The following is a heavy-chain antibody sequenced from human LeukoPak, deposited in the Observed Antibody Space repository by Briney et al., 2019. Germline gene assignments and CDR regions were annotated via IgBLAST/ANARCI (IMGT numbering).Heavy chain of an antibody. CDR3: AREYIAAAGYDY. V-gene: IGHV4-59*10. J-gene: IGHJ4*02. Sequence: TSETLSLTCAVYGGSFSGYYWSWIRQLPGKGLEWIGRIYTSGSTNYNPSLKSRVTMSVDTSKNQFSLKLSSVTAADTAVYYCAREYIAAAGYDYWGQGTLVTVSS. CDR1: GGSFSGYY. D-gene: IGHD6-13*01. CDR2: IYTSGST.